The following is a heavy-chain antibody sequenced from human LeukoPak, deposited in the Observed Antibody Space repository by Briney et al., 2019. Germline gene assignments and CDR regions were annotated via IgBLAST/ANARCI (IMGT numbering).Heavy chain of an antibody. CDR3: ARVPRDGGMRYYFDY. CDR2: ISSSSSYI. CDR1: GFTFSSYS. Sequence: GGSLRLSCAASGFTFSSYSMNWVRQTPGKGLEWVSSISSSSSYIYYADSVKGRFTISRDNAKNSLYLQMNSLRAEDTAVYYCARVPRDGGMRYYFDYWGQGTLVTVSS. D-gene: IGHD2-15*01. V-gene: IGHV3-21*01. J-gene: IGHJ4*02.